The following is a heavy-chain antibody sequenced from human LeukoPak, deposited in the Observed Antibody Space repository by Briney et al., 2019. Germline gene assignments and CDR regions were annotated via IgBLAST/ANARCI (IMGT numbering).Heavy chain of an antibody. Sequence: GSVKVSCKASGYTFNTYNINWVRPAGGQGLEWMGWISTYNDNTNYAQKFQGRVTMTTDTSTSTAYMELRSLRSDDTAVYYCARVPLYYDEIEAFDIWGQGTMVTVSS. D-gene: IGHD3-3*01. V-gene: IGHV1-18*01. CDR3: ARVPLYYDEIEAFDI. CDR1: GYTFNTYN. J-gene: IGHJ3*02. CDR2: ISTYNDNT.